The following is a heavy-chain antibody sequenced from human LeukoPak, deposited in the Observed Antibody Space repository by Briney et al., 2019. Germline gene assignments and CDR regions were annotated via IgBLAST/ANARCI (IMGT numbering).Heavy chain of an antibody. J-gene: IGHJ2*01. CDR2: IYYSGST. Sequence: SETLSLTCTVSGGSISSSSYYWGWIRQPPGKGLEWIGSIYYSGSTYFNPSLKSRVTISVDTSKNQFSLKLSSVTAADTAVYYCARQGVTIFGVVISDWYFDLWGRGTLVTVSS. CDR1: GGSISSSSYY. D-gene: IGHD3-3*01. V-gene: IGHV4-39*01. CDR3: ARQGVTIFGVVISDWYFDL.